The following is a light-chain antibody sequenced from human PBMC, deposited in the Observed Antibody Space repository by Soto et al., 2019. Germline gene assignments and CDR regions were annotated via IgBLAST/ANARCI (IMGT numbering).Light chain of an antibody. Sequence: DIQMTQSPSTLSASVGDRVTITCRASQSISSWLAWYQQKPGKAPKLLIYDASSLESGVPSRFSCSGSGTEFTLTISSLHPDDFATYYCQQYNSYSPLTFGGGTKVEIK. CDR1: QSISSW. J-gene: IGKJ4*01. CDR3: QQYNSYSPLT. CDR2: DAS. V-gene: IGKV1-5*01.